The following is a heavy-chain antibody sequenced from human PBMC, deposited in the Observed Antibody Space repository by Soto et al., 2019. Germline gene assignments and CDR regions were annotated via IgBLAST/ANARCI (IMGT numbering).Heavy chain of an antibody. Sequence: GGALRLSCAASGFTFSSYEMNWVRQAPGKGLEWVSYISSSGSTIYYADSVKGRFTISRDNAKNSLYLQMNSLRAEDTAVYYCARDLGYYYDSSGYDYWGQGTLVPVSS. CDR3: ARDLGYYYDSSGYDY. CDR1: GFTFSSYE. CDR2: ISSSGSTI. V-gene: IGHV3-48*03. D-gene: IGHD3-22*01. J-gene: IGHJ4*02.